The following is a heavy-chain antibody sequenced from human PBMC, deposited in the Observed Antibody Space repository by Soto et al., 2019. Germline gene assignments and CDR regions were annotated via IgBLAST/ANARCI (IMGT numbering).Heavy chain of an antibody. J-gene: IGHJ4*02. Sequence: ASVKVSCKASGYTFTSYGISWVRQATGQGLEWMGWISAYNGNTNYAQKLQGRVTMTTDTSTSTAYMELSSLRSEDTAVYHCARSVAIPAAPDYWGQGTLVTVSS. D-gene: IGHD2-2*01. V-gene: IGHV1-18*01. CDR3: ARSVAIPAAPDY. CDR1: GYTFTSYG. CDR2: ISAYNGNT.